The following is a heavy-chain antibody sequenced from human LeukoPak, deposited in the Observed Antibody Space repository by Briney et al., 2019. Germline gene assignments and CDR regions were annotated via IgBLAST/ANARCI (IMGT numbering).Heavy chain of an antibody. V-gene: IGHV3-7*01. CDR1: GFTFSNYW. J-gene: IGHJ4*02. Sequence: PGGSLRLSCAASGFTFSNYWMTWVRQAPGKGLEWVANIKQDGSEAYYLDSVKGRFTISRDNAHNTLYLQMTSLRPEDTAVYYCARVISYFDLWGQGALVTASS. CDR2: IKQDGSEA. CDR3: ARVISYFDL. D-gene: IGHD3/OR15-3a*01.